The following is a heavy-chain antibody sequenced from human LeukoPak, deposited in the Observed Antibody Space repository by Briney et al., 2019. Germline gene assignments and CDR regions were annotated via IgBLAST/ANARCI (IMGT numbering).Heavy chain of an antibody. J-gene: IGHJ4*02. CDR3: ASRIQLWLLGNDY. CDR2: IYYSGST. D-gene: IGHD5-18*01. CDR1: GGSISSSSYY. Sequence: SETLSLTCTVSGGSISSSSYYWGWIRQPPGKGLEWIGSIYYSGSTYYNPSLRSRVTISVDTSKNQFSLKLSSVTAADTAVYYCASRIQLWLLGNDYWGQGTLVTVSS. V-gene: IGHV4-39*01.